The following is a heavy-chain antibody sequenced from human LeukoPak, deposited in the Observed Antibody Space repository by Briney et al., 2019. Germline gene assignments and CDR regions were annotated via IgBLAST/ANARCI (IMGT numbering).Heavy chain of an antibody. CDR2: ISSNGGST. D-gene: IGHD1-1*01. Sequence: TGGSLRLSCSASGFTFSSYAIHWVRQAPGKGVEYVSGISSNGGSTYYADSVKGRFTISRDNSKNTVYLQMSSLRAEDTAVYYCVKGGLTLTTIYFHHWGQGTLVTVSS. J-gene: IGHJ1*01. CDR3: VKGGLTLTTIYFHH. V-gene: IGHV3-64D*09. CDR1: GFTFSSYA.